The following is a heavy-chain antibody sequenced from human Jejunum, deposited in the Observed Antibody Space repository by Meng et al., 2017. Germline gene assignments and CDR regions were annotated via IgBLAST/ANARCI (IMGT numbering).Heavy chain of an antibody. D-gene: IGHD1-14*01. J-gene: IGHJ4*02. Sequence: GESLKISCIASGFTFSDYSLGWVRQAPGKGLEWVANIKQDGSEKYYVDSVKGRFTISRDNAKNSLYLQMNSLRAEDTAVYYCARDRSLASWGQGTLVTVSS. V-gene: IGHV3-7*01. CDR2: IKQDGSEK. CDR3: ARDRSLAS. CDR1: GFTFSDYS.